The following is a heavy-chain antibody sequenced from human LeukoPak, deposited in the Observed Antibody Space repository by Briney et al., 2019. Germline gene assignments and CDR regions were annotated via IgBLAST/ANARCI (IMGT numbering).Heavy chain of an antibody. Sequence: SETLSLTCTVSGGSISSYYWSWIRQPPGKGLEWIGYIYYSGSTNYNPSLKSRVTISVDTSKNQFSLKLSSVTAADTAVYYCARGRYYDTEYSFDYWGQGTLVTVSS. J-gene: IGHJ4*02. CDR2: IYYSGST. V-gene: IGHV4-59*01. CDR1: GGSISSYY. CDR3: ARGRYYDTEYSFDY. D-gene: IGHD3-22*01.